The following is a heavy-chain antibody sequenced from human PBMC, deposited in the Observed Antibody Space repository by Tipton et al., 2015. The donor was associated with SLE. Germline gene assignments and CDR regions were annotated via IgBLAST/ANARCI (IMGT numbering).Heavy chain of an antibody. Sequence: SLRLSCAASGFTFSSYAMHWVRQAPGKGLEWVAVISYDGSNKYYADSVKGRFTISRDNSKNTLYLQMNSLRAEDTAVYYCARGRGRAFDLWGRGTLVTVSS. CDR1: GFTFSSYA. D-gene: IGHD3-16*01. J-gene: IGHJ2*01. V-gene: IGHV3-30*04. CDR3: ARGRGRAFDL. CDR2: ISYDGSNK.